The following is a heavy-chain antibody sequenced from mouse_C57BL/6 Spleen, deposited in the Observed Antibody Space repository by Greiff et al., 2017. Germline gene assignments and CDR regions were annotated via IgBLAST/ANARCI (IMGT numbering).Heavy chain of an antibody. V-gene: IGHV1-74*01. CDR1: GYTFTSYW. Sequence: QVQLQQPGAELVKPGASVKVSCKASGYTFTSYWMHWVKQRPGQGLEWIGRIHPSASDTNYNQKFKGKATLTVDKSSSTAYMQLSSLTSEDSAVYYCAIGYDYAYYFDYWGQGATLTVSS. J-gene: IGHJ2*01. D-gene: IGHD2-4*01. CDR2: IHPSASDT. CDR3: AIGYDYAYYFDY.